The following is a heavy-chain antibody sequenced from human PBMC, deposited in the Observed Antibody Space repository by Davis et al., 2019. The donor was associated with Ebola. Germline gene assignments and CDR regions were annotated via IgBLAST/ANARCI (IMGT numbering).Heavy chain of an antibody. CDR2: ISYDGSNK. V-gene: IGHV3-30-3*01. D-gene: IGHD3-3*01. CDR1: GFTFSSYA. Sequence: GESLKISCAASGFTFSSYAMHWVRQAPGKGLEWVAVISYDGSNKYYADSVKGRFTISRDNSKNTLYLKMNSLRAEDTAVYYCARGAMLRFLERDWFDPWGQGTLVTVSS. J-gene: IGHJ5*02. CDR3: ARGAMLRFLERDWFDP.